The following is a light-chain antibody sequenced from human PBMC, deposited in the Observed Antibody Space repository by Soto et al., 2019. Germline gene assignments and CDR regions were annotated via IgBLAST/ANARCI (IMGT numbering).Light chain of an antibody. V-gene: IGKV3-15*01. CDR1: QSVSSN. J-gene: IGKJ1*01. CDR2: GAS. CDR3: QQYNNWQT. Sequence: EIVMTQSPATLSVSPGERATLSCRASQSVSSNLAWYQQKPGQAPRLLIYGASTRATGIPARFSGSGSVTEFTLTIRRLQSEDFAVYYCQQYNNWQTFGQGTKVEIK.